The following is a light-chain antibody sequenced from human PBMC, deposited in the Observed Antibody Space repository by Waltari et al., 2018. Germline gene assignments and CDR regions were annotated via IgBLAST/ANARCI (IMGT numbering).Light chain of an antibody. Sequence: EIVLTQSPATLSLSPGERATLSCRASQSVSSYLAWYQQKPGQAPRLLIYDASNRATGIPARFNGSGSGTDFTLTISSLEPEDFAVYYCQQRSNWSFTFGPGTKVDIK. J-gene: IGKJ3*01. CDR2: DAS. CDR1: QSVSSY. CDR3: QQRSNWSFT. V-gene: IGKV3-11*01.